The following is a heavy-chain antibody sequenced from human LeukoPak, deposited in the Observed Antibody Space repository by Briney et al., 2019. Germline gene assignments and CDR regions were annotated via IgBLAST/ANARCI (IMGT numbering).Heavy chain of an antibody. CDR2: ISAYNGNT. CDR3: ARGDLTVTTVYYGMDV. CDR1: GHTLTRYG. Sequence: ASVKVSCKVSGHTLTRYGISWVRQAPGQGLEWMGWISAYNGNTNYARKLQGRVTMTIDTSTSTAYMELRSLRSDDTAVYYCARGDLTVTTVYYGMDVWGQGTTVTVSS. D-gene: IGHD4-17*01. J-gene: IGHJ6*02. V-gene: IGHV1-18*01.